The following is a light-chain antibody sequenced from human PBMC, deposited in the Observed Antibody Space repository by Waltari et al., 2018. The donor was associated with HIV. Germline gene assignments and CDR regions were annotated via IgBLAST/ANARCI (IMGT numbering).Light chain of an antibody. CDR2: QDS. CDR1: QLGDKF. Sequence: SYELTQPPSVSVSPGQTASITCSGDQLGDKFVCWYQQRPGQPPVLVMYQDSKRPSGSPGRFSGSNSGNTATLTITGTQSMDEADYYCQAWDRSVVFGGGTKLTVL. V-gene: IGLV3-1*01. CDR3: QAWDRSVV. J-gene: IGLJ2*01.